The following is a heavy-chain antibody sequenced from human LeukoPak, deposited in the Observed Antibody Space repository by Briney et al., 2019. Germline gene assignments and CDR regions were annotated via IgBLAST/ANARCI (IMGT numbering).Heavy chain of an antibody. CDR2: INHSGST. CDR1: GGSFSGYY. Sequence: SETLSLTCAVYGGSFSGYYWSWIRQPPGKELEWIGEINHSGSTNYNPSLKSRVTISVDTSKNQFSLKLSSVTAADTAVYYCASEYSSGRRFDYWGQGTLVTVSS. J-gene: IGHJ4*02. V-gene: IGHV4-34*01. D-gene: IGHD6-19*01. CDR3: ASEYSSGRRFDY.